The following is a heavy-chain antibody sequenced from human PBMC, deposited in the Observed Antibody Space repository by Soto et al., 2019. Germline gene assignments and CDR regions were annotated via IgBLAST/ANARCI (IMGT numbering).Heavy chain of an antibody. D-gene: IGHD2-15*01. CDR2: ISGSGGST. V-gene: IGHV3-23*01. Sequence: EVQLLESGGGLVQPGGSLRLSCAASGFTFSSYAMSWVRQAPGKGLEWVAAISGSGGSTYYADSVKGRFTISRDNSKNTLYLQMNSLRAEDTAVYYCAKRTLDYSRSWYFDLWGRGTLVTVSS. CDR1: GFTFSSYA. CDR3: AKRTLDYSRSWYFDL. J-gene: IGHJ2*01.